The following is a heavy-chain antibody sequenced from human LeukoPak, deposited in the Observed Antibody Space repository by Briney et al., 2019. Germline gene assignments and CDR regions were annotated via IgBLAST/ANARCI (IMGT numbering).Heavy chain of an antibody. J-gene: IGHJ3*02. D-gene: IGHD2/OR15-2a*01. CDR3: VRLNIKHAFDI. V-gene: IGHV4-59*08. CDR1: GGSISSYY. CDR2: IYYSGST. Sequence: SETLSLTCTVSGGSISSYYWSWIRQPPGKGLEWIGYIYYSGSTNYNTSLKSRVTISVDTSKNQFSLKLSSVTAADTAVYYWVRLNIKHAFDIWGQGTMVTVS.